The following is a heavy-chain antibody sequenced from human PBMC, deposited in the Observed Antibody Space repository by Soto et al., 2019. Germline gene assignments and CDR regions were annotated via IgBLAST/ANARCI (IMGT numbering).Heavy chain of an antibody. CDR3: VKDRYVDY. CDR2: ISSEGATT. V-gene: IGHV3-64D*06. J-gene: IGHJ4*02. CDR1: GFTFTSYA. Sequence: GGSLRLSCSVFGFTFTSYAMHWVRQAPGKGLEYIASISSEGATTYYADSVKGRFIISRDNSKNTLYLQMSSLRAEDTAVYYCVKDRYVDYWGQGILVTVSS.